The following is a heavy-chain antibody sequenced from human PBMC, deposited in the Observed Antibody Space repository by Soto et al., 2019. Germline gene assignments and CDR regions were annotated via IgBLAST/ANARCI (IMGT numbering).Heavy chain of an antibody. V-gene: IGHV1-18*01. Sequence: QVQLLQSGAEVRKPGASVKVSCKASGYTFTNYGITWVRQAPGQGLEWMGGIGAYNGDTHFTQRLQSRVTMTTDTSTSTAYMELRGLRSDDTVIYFWARARQPVGYLYYYMDVWGKGTTVTVSS. CDR1: GYTFTNYG. J-gene: IGHJ6*03. D-gene: IGHD6-25*01. CDR3: ARARQPVGYLYYYMDV. CDR2: IGAYNGDT.